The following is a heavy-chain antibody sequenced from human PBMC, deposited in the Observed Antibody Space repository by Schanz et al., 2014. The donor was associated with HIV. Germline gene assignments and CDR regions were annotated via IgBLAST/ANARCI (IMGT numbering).Heavy chain of an antibody. CDR1: GFIFDDYA. CDR2: INWNSGNI. Sequence: EVQLVESGGGLVQPGRSLRLSCAASGFIFDDYAMHWARQAPGKGLEWVSGINWNSGNIGYADSVKGRFTISRDNAKNSLYLQMNSLRAEDTALYHCARSSSGSGTWPPRYWGQGTLVIVSS. J-gene: IGHJ4*02. D-gene: IGHD6-6*01. V-gene: IGHV3-9*01. CDR3: ARSSSGSGTWPPRY.